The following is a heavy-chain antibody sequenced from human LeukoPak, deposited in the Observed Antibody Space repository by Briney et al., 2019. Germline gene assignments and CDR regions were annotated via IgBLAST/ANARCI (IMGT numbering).Heavy chain of an antibody. V-gene: IGHV4-59*08. D-gene: IGHD1-26*01. J-gene: IGHJ4*02. CDR1: GGSISNYY. Sequence: SETLSLTCTVSGGSISNYYWSWIRQPPGKGLEWIGYIYYSGSTYYNPSLKSRVTISVDTSKNQLSLKLSSVTAADTAVYYCARALPRWGLDYWGQGTLVTVSS. CDR2: IYYSGST. CDR3: ARALPRWGLDY.